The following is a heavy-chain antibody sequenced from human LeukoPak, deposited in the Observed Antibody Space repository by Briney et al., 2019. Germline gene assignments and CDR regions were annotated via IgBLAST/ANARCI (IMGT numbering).Heavy chain of an antibody. J-gene: IGHJ4*02. CDR3: ARGIYDILTGPSFDY. V-gene: IGHV4-59*06. Sequence: PSETLSLTCTVSGGSTSSYYWSWIRQPPGKGLEWIGYIYYSGSTYYNPSLKSRVTISVDTSKNQFSLKLSSVTAADTAVYYCARGIYDILTGPSFDYWGQGTLVTVSS. CDR2: IYYSGST. D-gene: IGHD3-9*01. CDR1: GGSTSSYY.